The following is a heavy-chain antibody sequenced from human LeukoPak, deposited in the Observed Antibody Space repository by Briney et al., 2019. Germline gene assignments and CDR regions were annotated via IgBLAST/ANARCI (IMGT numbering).Heavy chain of an antibody. Sequence: SETLSLTCTVSGGSISSYYWSWIRQPPGKGLEWIGYIYYSGSTNYNPSLKSRVTISVDTSKNQFSLKLSSVTAADTAVYYCAGQVNPSWDAHWFDPWGQGTLVTVSS. CDR3: AGQVNPSWDAHWFDP. V-gene: IGHV4-59*08. J-gene: IGHJ5*02. CDR1: GGSISSYY. CDR2: IYYSGST. D-gene: IGHD1-26*01.